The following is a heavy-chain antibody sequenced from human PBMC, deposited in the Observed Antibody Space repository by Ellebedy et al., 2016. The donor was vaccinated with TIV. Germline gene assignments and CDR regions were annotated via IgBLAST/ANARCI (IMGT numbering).Heavy chain of an antibody. D-gene: IGHD2-2*01. V-gene: IGHV3-64D*09. CDR2: ISSDGGST. J-gene: IGHJ4*02. CDR3: VMGRGPAANLDF. Sequence: GESLKISCSASGFTFSSSAMHWVRQAPGKGLEFVSAISSDGGSTFYADSMKDRFTISRDNSKDTLYLQMTSLRADDTAVFYCVMGRGPAANLDFWGQGTLVTVSS. CDR1: GFTFSSSA.